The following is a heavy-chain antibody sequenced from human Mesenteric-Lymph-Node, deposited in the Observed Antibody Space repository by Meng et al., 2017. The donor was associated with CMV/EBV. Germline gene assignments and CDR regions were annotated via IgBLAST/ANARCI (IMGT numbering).Heavy chain of an antibody. CDR2: ISWNSGSI. V-gene: IGHV3-9*01. CDR1: GFTFDDYA. Sequence: SLKISCAASGFTFDDYAMHWVRQAPGKGLEWVSGISWNSGSIGYADSVKGRFTISRDNAKNSLYLQMNSLRAEDTAVYFCARDRERGGYDSSGSDYWGQGTLVTVSS. CDR3: ARDRERGGYDSSGSDY. D-gene: IGHD3-22*01. J-gene: IGHJ4*02.